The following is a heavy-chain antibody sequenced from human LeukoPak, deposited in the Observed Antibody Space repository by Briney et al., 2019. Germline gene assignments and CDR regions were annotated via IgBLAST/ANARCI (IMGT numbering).Heavy chain of an antibody. CDR3: ARRRGTYYSLDY. CDR1: GYSFTNYW. J-gene: IGHJ4*02. CDR2: IYPGDSDT. D-gene: IGHD2-15*01. Sequence: GESLKISCKGSGYSFTNYWIGWVRQMPGKGLEWMGIIYPGDSDTRYSPSFQGQVTISADRSINTAYLQWSSLKASDTAMYFCARRRGTYYSLDYWGQGTLVTVSS. V-gene: IGHV5-51*01.